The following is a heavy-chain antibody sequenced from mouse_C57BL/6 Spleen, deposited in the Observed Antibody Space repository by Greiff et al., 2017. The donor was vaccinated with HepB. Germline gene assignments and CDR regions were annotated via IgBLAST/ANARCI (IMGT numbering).Heavy chain of an antibody. CDR3: ARDLGTTVVYFDY. Sequence: EVKLVESGGGLVKPGGSLKLSCAASGFTFSSYAMSWVRQTPEKRLEWVATISDGGSYTYYPDNVKGRFTISRDNAKNNLYLQMSHLKSEDTARYYCARDLGTTVVYFDYWGQGTTLTVSS. J-gene: IGHJ2*01. V-gene: IGHV5-4*01. D-gene: IGHD1-1*01. CDR1: GFTFSSYA. CDR2: ISDGGSYT.